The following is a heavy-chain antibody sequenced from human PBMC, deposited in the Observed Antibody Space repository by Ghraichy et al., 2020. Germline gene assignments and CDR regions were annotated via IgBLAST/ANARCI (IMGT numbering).Heavy chain of an antibody. CDR3: ASLYYYDSSGYSATDAFDI. V-gene: IGHV4-59*01. Sequence: SETLSLTCTVSGGSISSYYWSWIRQPPGKGLEWIGYIYYSGSTNYNPSLKSRVTISVDTSKNQFSLKLSSVTAADTAVYYCASLYYYDSSGYSATDAFDIWGQGTMVTVSS. CDR2: IYYSGST. CDR1: GGSISSYY. D-gene: IGHD3-22*01. J-gene: IGHJ3*02.